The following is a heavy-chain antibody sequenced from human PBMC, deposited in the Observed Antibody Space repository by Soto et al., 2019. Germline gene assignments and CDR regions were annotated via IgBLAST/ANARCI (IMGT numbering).Heavy chain of an antibody. CDR3: AKALGAMVRHYYYGMDV. CDR2: ISGSGGST. J-gene: IGHJ6*02. V-gene: IGHV3-23*01. Sequence: SGGSLRLSCAASGFTFSSYAMSWVRQAPGKGLEWVSAISGSGGSTYYADSVKGRFTISRDSSKNTLYLQMNSLRAEDTAVYYCAKALGAMVRHYYYGMDVWGQGTTVTVSS. D-gene: IGHD3-10*01. CDR1: GFTFSSYA.